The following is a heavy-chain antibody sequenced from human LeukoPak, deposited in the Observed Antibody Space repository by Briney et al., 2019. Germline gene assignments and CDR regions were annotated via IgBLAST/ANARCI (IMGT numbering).Heavy chain of an antibody. Sequence: SETLSLTCTVSGGSISSYYWSWIRQPPGEGLEWIGYIYYSGSTNYNPSLKSRVTISVDTSKNQFSLKLSSVTAADTAVYYCARARLFGWFDPWGQGTLVTVSS. D-gene: IGHD3-22*01. CDR3: ARARLFGWFDP. CDR1: GGSISSYY. J-gene: IGHJ5*02. CDR2: IYYSGST. V-gene: IGHV4-59*01.